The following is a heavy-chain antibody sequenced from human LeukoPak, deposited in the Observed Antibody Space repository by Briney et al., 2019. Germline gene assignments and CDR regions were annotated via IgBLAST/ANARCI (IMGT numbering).Heavy chain of an antibody. J-gene: IGHJ6*02. V-gene: IGHV1-46*01. CDR3: ASRYCSGGSCYSPHYYYYGMDV. Sequence: ASVKVSCKASGYTFTSYYMHWVRQAPGQGLEWMGIINPSGGSTSYAQKFQGRVTMTRDTSTSTVYMELSSLRSEDTAVYYCASRYCSGGSCYSPHYYYYGMDVWGQGTTVTVSS. CDR1: GYTFTSYY. D-gene: IGHD2-15*01. CDR2: INPSGGST.